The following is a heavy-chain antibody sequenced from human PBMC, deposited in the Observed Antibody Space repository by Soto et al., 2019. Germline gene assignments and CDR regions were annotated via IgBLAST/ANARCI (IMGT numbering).Heavy chain of an antibody. V-gene: IGHV4-34*01. CDR3: ARAKGGIAARPGRGNWFDP. CDR2: INHSGST. D-gene: IGHD6-6*01. CDR1: SGSFSGYY. J-gene: IGHJ5*02. Sequence: PSDTLSLTCAVYSGSFSGYYWSWIRQPPGKGLEWIGEINHSGSTNYNPSLKSRVTISVDTSKNQFSLKLSSVTAADTAVYYCARAKGGIAARPGRGNWFDPWGQGTLVTVSS.